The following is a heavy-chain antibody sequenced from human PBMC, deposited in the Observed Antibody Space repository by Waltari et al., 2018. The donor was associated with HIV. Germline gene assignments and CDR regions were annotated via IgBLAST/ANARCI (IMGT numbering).Heavy chain of an antibody. Sequence: EVQLVESGGGLVKPGGSLGLSCVVSGFTFSTFSMKWVRQAPGKGLEWVSSISSTSSFIYYADSVKGRFTISRDNGKNSLYLQINNLRVEDTAVYYCASEDFWSGPHNWGQGTLVTVSS. D-gene: IGHD3-3*01. V-gene: IGHV3-21*01. CDR2: ISSTSSFI. CDR1: GFTFSTFS. J-gene: IGHJ4*02. CDR3: ASEDFWSGPHN.